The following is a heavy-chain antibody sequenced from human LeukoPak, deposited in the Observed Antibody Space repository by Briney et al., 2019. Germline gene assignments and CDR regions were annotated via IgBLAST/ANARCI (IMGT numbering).Heavy chain of an antibody. CDR1: GYTFTSYY. CDR2: INPSGGST. V-gene: IGHV1-46*01. D-gene: IGHD3-22*01. J-gene: IGHJ4*02. Sequence: ASVKVSCKASGYTFTSYYMHWVRQAPGQGLEWMGIINPSGGSTSYAQKFQGRVTMTRDTSTSTVYVELSSLRSEDTAVYYCARDQHDSSGYEVTFDYWGQGTLVTVSS. CDR3: ARDQHDSSGYEVTFDY.